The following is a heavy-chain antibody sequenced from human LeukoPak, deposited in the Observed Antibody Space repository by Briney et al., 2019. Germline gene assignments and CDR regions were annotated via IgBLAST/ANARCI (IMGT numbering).Heavy chain of an antibody. CDR2: IYHSGSI. CDR3: ARGPYSTGPWDA. J-gene: IGHJ3*01. CDR1: GYSISSGYY. D-gene: IGHD6-25*01. Sequence: SETLSLTCTVPGYSISSGYYWGWIRQPPGKGLEWIGSIYHSGSIYYNPSLKSRVTISVDTSKNQVSLKVRSVTAADTAVYYCARGPYSTGPWDAWGQGTMVTVSS. V-gene: IGHV4-38-2*02.